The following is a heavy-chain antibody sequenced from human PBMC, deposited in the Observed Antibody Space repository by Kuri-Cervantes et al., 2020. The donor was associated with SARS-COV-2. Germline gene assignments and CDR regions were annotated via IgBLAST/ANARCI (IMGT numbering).Heavy chain of an antibody. CDR3: ARDCSTADCKTFGYY. V-gene: IGHV4-59*01. J-gene: IGHJ4*02. CDR2: IYYTGST. CDR1: GGSISDYY. D-gene: IGHD2-2*01. Sequence: GSLRLSCTVSGGSISDYYWSWIRQPPGKGLEWIGDIYYTGSTSYNPSLKSRVAISVDTSKNQFPLKLTSVTAADTAVYYCARDCSTADCKTFGYYWGRGTLVTVSS.